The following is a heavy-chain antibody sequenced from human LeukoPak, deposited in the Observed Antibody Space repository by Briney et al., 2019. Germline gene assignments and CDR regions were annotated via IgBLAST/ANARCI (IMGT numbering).Heavy chain of an antibody. D-gene: IGHD3-22*01. V-gene: IGHV3-23*01. CDR1: GFTFSTYG. CDR3: AKDLFRGYYDSSGYAFDI. CDR2: ISGSGGST. J-gene: IGHJ3*02. Sequence: GGSLRLSCAASGFTFSTYGMNWVRQATGKGLEWVSGISGSGGSTYYADSVKGRFTISRDNSKNTLYLQMNSLRAEDTAVYYCAKDLFRGYYDSSGYAFDIWGQGTMVTVSS.